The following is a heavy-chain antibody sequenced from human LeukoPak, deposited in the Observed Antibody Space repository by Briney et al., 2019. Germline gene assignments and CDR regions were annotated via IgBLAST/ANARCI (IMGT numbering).Heavy chain of an antibody. CDR3: AREGETVVPAAIYYYYGMDV. V-gene: IGHV1-18*01. D-gene: IGHD2-2*02. J-gene: IGHJ6*02. Sequence: ASVKVSCKASGYTFTSYGISWVRQAPGQGLEWMEWISAYNGNTNYAQKLQGRVTMTTDTSTSTAYMELRSLRSDDTAVYYCAREGETVVPAAIYYYYGMDVWGQGTTVTVSS. CDR2: ISAYNGNT. CDR1: GYTFTSYG.